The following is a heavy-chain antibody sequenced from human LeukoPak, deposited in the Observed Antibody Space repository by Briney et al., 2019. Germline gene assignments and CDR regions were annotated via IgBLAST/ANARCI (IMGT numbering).Heavy chain of an antibody. V-gene: IGHV1-2*02. CDR2: INPNSGGT. CDR3: ARVDIVATINAFDY. CDR1: GYTFTGYY. D-gene: IGHD5-12*01. J-gene: IGHJ4*02. Sequence: GASVKVSCKASGYTFTGYYMHWVRQAPGQGLEWMGWINPNSGGTNYAQKFQGRVTMTRDTSISTAYMELSRLRSDDTAVYYCARVDIVATINAFDYWGQGTLVTVSS.